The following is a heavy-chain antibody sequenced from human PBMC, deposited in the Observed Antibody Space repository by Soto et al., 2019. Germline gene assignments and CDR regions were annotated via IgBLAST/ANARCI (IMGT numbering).Heavy chain of an antibody. CDR3: ARDNWNSY. J-gene: IGHJ4*02. CDR2: IDNDGSAT. CDR1: GFTFNIYW. D-gene: IGHD1-1*01. Sequence: PGGSLRLSCVASGFTFNIYWIHWVRQAPGKGLEWVSRIDNDGSATTYADSVKGRFTISRDNAKNTLFLQMNTLRVDDTAVYYCARDNWNSYWGQGTLVTVSS. V-gene: IGHV3-74*01.